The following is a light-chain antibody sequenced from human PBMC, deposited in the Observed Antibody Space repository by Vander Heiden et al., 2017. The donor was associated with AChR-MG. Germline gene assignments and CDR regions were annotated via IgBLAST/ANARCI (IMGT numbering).Light chain of an antibody. Sequence: SYVLTQPPSVSVAPGKTARITCGGNNIGSKSVHWYQQKPGQAPVLVSYYDSDRPSGIPERFSGSNSGNTATLTISRVEAGDEADYDGQVWDSSSDPQVVFGGGTKLTVL. J-gene: IGLJ2*01. CDR1: NIGSKS. V-gene: IGLV3-21*04. CDR2: YDS. CDR3: QVWDSSSDPQVV.